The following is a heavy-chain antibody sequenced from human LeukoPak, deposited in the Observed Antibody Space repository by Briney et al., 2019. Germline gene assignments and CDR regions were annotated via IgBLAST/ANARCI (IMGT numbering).Heavy chain of an antibody. CDR3: ARGYCSSTSCPNWFDP. Sequence: SETLSLTCTVSGGSFRTYYWTWIRQPAGKGLEWIGRIYTSGSTNYNPFLKSRVTISVDTSKNQFSLKLSSVTAADTAVYYCARGYCSSTSCPNWFDPWGQGTLVTVSS. J-gene: IGHJ5*02. CDR1: GGSFRTYY. CDR2: IYTSGST. V-gene: IGHV4-4*07. D-gene: IGHD2-2*01.